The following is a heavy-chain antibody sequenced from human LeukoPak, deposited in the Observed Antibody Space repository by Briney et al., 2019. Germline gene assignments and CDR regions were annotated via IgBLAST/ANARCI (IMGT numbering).Heavy chain of an antibody. Sequence: GGSLRLSCAASGFTVSSSYMSWVRQAPGKGLEWVSLIYSGGSTYYAASVKGRFTISRDNSKNTLYLQMNSLRPENTAVYYCAKGYNYAYEYWGQGTLVTVSS. CDR3: AKGYNYAYEY. CDR2: IYSGGST. CDR1: GFTVSSSY. D-gene: IGHD5-18*01. V-gene: IGHV3-53*01. J-gene: IGHJ4*02.